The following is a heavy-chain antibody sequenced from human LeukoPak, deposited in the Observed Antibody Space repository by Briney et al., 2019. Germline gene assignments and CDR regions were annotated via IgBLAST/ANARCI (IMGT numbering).Heavy chain of an antibody. CDR1: GGSISSSNW. Sequence: PSGTLSLTCAVSGGSISSSNWWSWVRQPLGKGLEWIGEIYHSGSTNYNPSLKSRVTISVDKSKNQFSLKLSSVTAADTAVYYCARVWHYDILTGLNGMDVWGQGTTVTVSS. CDR2: IYHSGST. D-gene: IGHD3-9*01. CDR3: ARVWHYDILTGLNGMDV. J-gene: IGHJ6*02. V-gene: IGHV4-4*02.